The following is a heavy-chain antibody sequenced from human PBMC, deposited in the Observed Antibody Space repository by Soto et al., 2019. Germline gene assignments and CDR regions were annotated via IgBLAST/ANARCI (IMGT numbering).Heavy chain of an antibody. J-gene: IGHJ4*02. D-gene: IGHD2-15*01. Sequence: QVQLVESGGGVVQPGRSLRLSCAASGFTFSSYAMHWVRQAPGKGLEWVAVISYDGSNIYYADSVKGRFTISRDNSKNTLYLQMNSLRAEDTAVYYCAREGGGYCSGGSCYRMYYFDYWGQGTLVTVSS. CDR1: GFTFSSYA. V-gene: IGHV3-30-3*01. CDR2: ISYDGSNI. CDR3: AREGGGYCSGGSCYRMYYFDY.